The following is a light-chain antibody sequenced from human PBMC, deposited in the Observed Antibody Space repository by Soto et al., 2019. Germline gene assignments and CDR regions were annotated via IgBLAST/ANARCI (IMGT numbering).Light chain of an antibody. CDR1: QSLVYSDGSTY. J-gene: IGKJ1*01. V-gene: IGKV2-30*01. Sequence: DVVMTQSPLSLSVTLGQPASISCKSSQSLVYSDGSTYLNWFQQRPGQSPRRLIYQVSNRDSGVXDXXSGSGSGTDCTLRISRVEAEDVGIFYCKQGTHWPWTFGQGTKVEIK. CDR2: QVS. CDR3: KQGTHWPWT.